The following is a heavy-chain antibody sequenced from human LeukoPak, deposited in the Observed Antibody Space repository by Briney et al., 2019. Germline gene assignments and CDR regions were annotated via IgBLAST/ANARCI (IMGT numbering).Heavy chain of an antibody. CDR2: ISHSGGA. CDR3: ARLTWDLPPGGLYYNYYIDV. D-gene: IGHD1-26*01. CDR1: GKSLSSYY. V-gene: IGHV4-34*01. J-gene: IGHJ6*03. Sequence: SETLSLTCAVYGKSLSSYYWTWVRQPPGKGLEWIGEISHSGGANYSPSLKSRVTISLDTSKNQFSLRLTSVTAADTAVYYCARLTWDLPPGGLYYNYYIDVWDKGATVTVSS.